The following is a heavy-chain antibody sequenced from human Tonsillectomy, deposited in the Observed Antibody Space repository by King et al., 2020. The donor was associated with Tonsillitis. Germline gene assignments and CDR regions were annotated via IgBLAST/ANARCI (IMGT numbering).Heavy chain of an antibody. V-gene: IGHV3-53*01. Sequence: VQLVESGGGLIQPGGSLRLSCAASGFTVSSNYMSWVRQAPGKGLEWVSIIYSGGSTYYADSVKGRFTISRDNSKNTLYLQMNSLRAEDSAVYYCARTARLGIDSYYFDYWGQGTLVTVSS. D-gene: IGHD7-27*01. CDR3: ARTARLGIDSYYFDY. CDR2: IYSGGST. CDR1: GFTVSSNY. J-gene: IGHJ4*02.